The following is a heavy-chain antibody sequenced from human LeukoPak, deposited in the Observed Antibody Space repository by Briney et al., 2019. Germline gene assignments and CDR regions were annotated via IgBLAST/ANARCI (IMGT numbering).Heavy chain of an antibody. CDR3: ARAQDCSSTSCYTLHDAFDI. CDR2: IYYSGST. D-gene: IGHD2-2*02. V-gene: IGHV4-59*01. CDR1: GGSISSYY. J-gene: IGHJ3*02. Sequence: TSETLSLTCTVSGGSISSYYWSWIRQPPGKGLEWIGYIYYSGSTNYNPSLKSRVTISVDTSKNQFPLKLSSVTAADTAVYYCARAQDCSSTSCYTLHDAFDIWGQGTMVTVSS.